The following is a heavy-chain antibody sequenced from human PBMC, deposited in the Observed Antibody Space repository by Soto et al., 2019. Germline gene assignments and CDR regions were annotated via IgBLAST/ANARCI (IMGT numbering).Heavy chain of an antibody. CDR1: GFTFRDYY. CDR2: LSYDGSNK. D-gene: IGHD6-19*01. CDR3: ARDRGAVVGQYFDY. V-gene: IGHV3-11*01. J-gene: IGHJ4*02. Sequence: GGSLRLSCAASGFTFRDYYMSRIRQAPGKGLEWVAALSYDGSNKNYADSVKGRFTVSRDNAKNSLYLQVNSLRAEDTAVYYCARDRGAVVGQYFDYWGQGTLVTVSS.